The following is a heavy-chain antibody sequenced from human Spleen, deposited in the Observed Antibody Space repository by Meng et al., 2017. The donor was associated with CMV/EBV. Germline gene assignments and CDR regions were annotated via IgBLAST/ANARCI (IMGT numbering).Heavy chain of an antibody. CDR1: GYTFSTYG. Sequence: SCKASGYTFSTYGITWGRQAPGQGIEWMGWISAYNGNPEYSQKFQGRVTMTTDTSTTTAYMELRSLISDDTAVYYCARDDGSMGFDPWGQGTLVTVSS. CDR2: ISAYNGNP. V-gene: IGHV1-18*01. J-gene: IGHJ5*02. D-gene: IGHD3-10*01. CDR3: ARDDGSMGFDP.